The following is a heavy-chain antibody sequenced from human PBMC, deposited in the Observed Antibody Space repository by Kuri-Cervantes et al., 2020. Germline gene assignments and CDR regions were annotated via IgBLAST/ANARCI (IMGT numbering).Heavy chain of an antibody. CDR1: GGSISSYY. CDR2: IYTSGST. D-gene: IGHD3-3*01. J-gene: IGHJ4*02. V-gene: IGHV4-4*07. Sequence: ESLKISCTVSGGSISSYYWSWIRQPAGKGLEWIGRIYTSGSTNYNPSLKSRVTMSVDTSKNQFSLKLSSVTAADTAVYYCARIFYDFWSGYPRVFDYWGQGTLVTVSS. CDR3: ARIFYDFWSGYPRVFDY.